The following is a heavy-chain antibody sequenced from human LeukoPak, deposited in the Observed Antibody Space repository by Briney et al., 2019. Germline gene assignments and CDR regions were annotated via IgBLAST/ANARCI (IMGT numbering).Heavy chain of an antibody. CDR3: ARTKYCTNGVCYTNYMDV. CDR1: GFTFSDYC. V-gene: IGHV3-11*04. D-gene: IGHD2-8*01. Sequence: GGSLRLSCAASGFTFSDYCMSWIRQAPGKGLEWVSYISSSGSTIYYANSVKGRFTISRDNAKNSLYLQMNSLRAEDTAVYYCARTKYCTNGVCYTNYMDVWGKGTTVTVSS. CDR2: ISSSGSTI. J-gene: IGHJ6*03.